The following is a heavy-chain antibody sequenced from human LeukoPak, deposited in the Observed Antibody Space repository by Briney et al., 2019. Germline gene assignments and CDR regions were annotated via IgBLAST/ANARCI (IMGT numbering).Heavy chain of an antibody. J-gene: IGHJ1*01. Sequence: YPGRSLRLSCAASGFTVGTNSMSWVRQSPGKGLEWVSAIYSSGSTYYADSVNGRFFISRDTSRNTLFLQMNSLRAEDTALYYCASAREYCGSAECYEYFQHWGQGTLVTVSS. CDR1: GFTVGTNS. CDR3: ASAREYCGSAECYEYFQH. CDR2: IYSSGST. V-gene: IGHV3-53*01. D-gene: IGHD2-21*01.